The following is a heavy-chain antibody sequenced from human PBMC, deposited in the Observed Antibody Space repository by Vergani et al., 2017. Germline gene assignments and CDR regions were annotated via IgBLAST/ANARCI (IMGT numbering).Heavy chain of an antibody. CDR2: ISYDGSNK. V-gene: IGHV3-30*18. Sequence: QVQLVESGGGVVQPGRSLRLSCAASGFTFSSYGMHWVRQAPGKGLEWVAVISYDGSNKYYADSVKGRFTISRDNSKNTLYLQMNSLRAEDTAVYYCAKDLSGVVVPAAIQPSVDYWGQGTLVTVSS. CDR1: GFTFSSYG. D-gene: IGHD2-2*02. J-gene: IGHJ4*02. CDR3: AKDLSGVVVPAAIQPSVDY.